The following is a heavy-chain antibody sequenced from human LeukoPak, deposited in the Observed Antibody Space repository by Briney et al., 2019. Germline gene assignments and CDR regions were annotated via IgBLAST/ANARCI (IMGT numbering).Heavy chain of an antibody. Sequence: SVNVSCKASGGTFSSYAISWVRQAPGQGLEWMGRIIPILGIANYAQKFQGRVTITADKSTSTAYMELSSLRSEDTAVYYCARDARVTGSISAFDIWGQGTMVTVSS. CDR2: IIPILGIA. V-gene: IGHV1-69*04. J-gene: IGHJ3*02. CDR3: ARDARVTGSISAFDI. CDR1: GGTFSSYA. D-gene: IGHD1-26*01.